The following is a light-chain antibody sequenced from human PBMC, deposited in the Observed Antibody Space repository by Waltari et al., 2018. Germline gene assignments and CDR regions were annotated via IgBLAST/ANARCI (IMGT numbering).Light chain of an antibody. CDR1: SSDVGGYNL. V-gene: IGLV2-23*02. CDR2: EVS. CDR3: CSYAGSSTLV. Sequence: QSALTQPASVSGSPGPSITISCTGTSSDVGGYNLFSWYQQHPGKAPKLMIYEVSKRPSGVSNRFSGSKSGNTASLTISGLQAEDEADYYCCSYAGSSTLVFGGGTKLTVL. J-gene: IGLJ2*01.